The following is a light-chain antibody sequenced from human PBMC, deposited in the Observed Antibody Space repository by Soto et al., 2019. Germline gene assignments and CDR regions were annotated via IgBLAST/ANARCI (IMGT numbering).Light chain of an antibody. CDR2: AAS. CDR3: QQLNSYPRT. CDR1: QGISSY. V-gene: IGKV1-9*01. Sequence: IQLTQSPSSLSASVGDRVTITCRASQGISSYLAWYQQKPGKAPKLLIYAASTLQSGVPSRFSGSGSGTEFTLTISSLQPEDFATYCCQQLNSYPRTFGPGTKVDIK. J-gene: IGKJ3*01.